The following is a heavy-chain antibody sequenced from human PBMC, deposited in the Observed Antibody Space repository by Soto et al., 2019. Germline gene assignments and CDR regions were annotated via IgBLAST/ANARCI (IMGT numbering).Heavy chain of an antibody. J-gene: IGHJ4*02. CDR3: AIYDEAWYFEA. Sequence: SETLSLTCTFSRGSISSGTNYCAWIRQPPGKGLEWIANIYYSGSTFYNPSLKSRVTISLDTSKNQFSLKLRSVTAADTAVYYCAIYDEAWYFEAWGQGTLVTVS. V-gene: IGHV4-39*01. CDR2: IYYSGST. D-gene: IGHD3-16*01. CDR1: RGSISSGTNY.